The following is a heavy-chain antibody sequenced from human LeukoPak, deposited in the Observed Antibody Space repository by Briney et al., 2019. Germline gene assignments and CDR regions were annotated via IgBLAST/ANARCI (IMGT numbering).Heavy chain of an antibody. CDR3: AGNFQGGADV. J-gene: IGHJ6*02. V-gene: IGHV3-66*01. CDR1: GFTFSRNY. D-gene: IGHD2-21*01. CDR2: IYSGGNT. Sequence: GGSLRLSCAASGFTFSRNYMSWVRQAPGKGLEWVSIIYSGGNTFYADSVKGRFTISRDNSKNTLYLQMNSLRAEDTAVYYCAGNFQGGADVWGRGTTVTVSS.